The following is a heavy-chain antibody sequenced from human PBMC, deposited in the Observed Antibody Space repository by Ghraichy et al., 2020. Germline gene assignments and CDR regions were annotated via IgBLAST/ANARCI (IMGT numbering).Heavy chain of an antibody. Sequence: GRSLRLSCAASGFSFSHYWVTWIRQAPGGGLEWVANIKQDGSERYYVDSVKGRFTISRDNAKNSLYLQMNSLRAEDTAVYYCAKYGWGSYTAFDYWGRGTLVTVSS. CDR1: GFSFSHYW. CDR3: AKYGWGSYTAFDY. V-gene: IGHV3-7*01. D-gene: IGHD3-10*01. CDR2: IKQDGSER. J-gene: IGHJ4*02.